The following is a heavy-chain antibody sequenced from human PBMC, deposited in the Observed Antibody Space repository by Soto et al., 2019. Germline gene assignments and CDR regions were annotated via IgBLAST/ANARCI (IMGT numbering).Heavy chain of an antibody. Sequence: ASVKVSCNASGCTFTNYGVTWVRQAPGQGLEWMGWISAYTDNPNYAQKFQGRVTMTIDTSTTTAYMDLRSLTSDDTAVYYCARVIPGAAAWFGPRGQATLVTVSS. J-gene: IGHJ5*02. V-gene: IGHV1-18*01. D-gene: IGHD2-2*01. CDR3: ARVIPGAAAWFGP. CDR2: ISAYTDNP. CDR1: GCTFTNYG.